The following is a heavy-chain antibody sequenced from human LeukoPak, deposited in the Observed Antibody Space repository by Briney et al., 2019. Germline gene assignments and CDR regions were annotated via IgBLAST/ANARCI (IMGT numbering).Heavy chain of an antibody. J-gene: IGHJ6*03. CDR3: ARGYCSGGSCYSSYYYSYMDV. CDR2: IYTSGST. V-gene: IGHV4-61*02. Sequence: SETLSLTCTVSGGPISSGSYYWSWIRQPAGKGLEWIGRIYTSGSTNYNPSLKSRVTISVDRSKNQFSLKLSSVTAADTAVYYCARGYCSGGSCYSSYYYSYMDVWGKGTTVTVSS. D-gene: IGHD2-15*01. CDR1: GGPISSGSYY.